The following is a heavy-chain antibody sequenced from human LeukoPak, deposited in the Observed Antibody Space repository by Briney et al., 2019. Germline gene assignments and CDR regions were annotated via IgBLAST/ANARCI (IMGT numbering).Heavy chain of an antibody. CDR3: ARGGPTIAEATTSWYLDY. V-gene: IGHV3-33*01. J-gene: IGHJ4*02. CDR1: GFTFSTYG. D-gene: IGHD1-26*01. CDR2: IWYDGSNE. Sequence: GGSLRLSCAASGFTFSTYGMHWVRQAQGKGLEWVALIWYDGSNENYADSVKGRFTISRDNSRNTLYLQMNSLRGEDTAVHYCARGGPTIAEATTSWYLDYWGQGTLVTVSS.